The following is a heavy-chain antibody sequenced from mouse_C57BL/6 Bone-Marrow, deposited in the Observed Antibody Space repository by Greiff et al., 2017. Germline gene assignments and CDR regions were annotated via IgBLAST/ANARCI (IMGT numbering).Heavy chain of an antibody. Sequence: QVQLQQPGAELVKPGASVKLSCKASGYTFTSYWMHWVKQRPGRGLEWIGRIDPNSGGTKYNEKFTSKATLTVDKPSSTAYIQLSSLTSEDSAFYFCARSGYDGLHYYAMDYWGQGTSVTVSS. V-gene: IGHV1-72*01. CDR2: IDPNSGGT. J-gene: IGHJ4*01. CDR1: GYTFTSYW. D-gene: IGHD2-3*01. CDR3: ARSGYDGLHYYAMDY.